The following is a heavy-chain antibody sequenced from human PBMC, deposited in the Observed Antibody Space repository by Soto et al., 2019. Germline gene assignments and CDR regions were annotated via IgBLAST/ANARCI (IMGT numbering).Heavy chain of an antibody. CDR1: GLTFGDYA. D-gene: IGHD3-3*01. CDR3: ARDAYDFWSGYRMDYYYDMDV. Sequence: PGGCLRLSCTASGLTFGDYAMSWFRQAPGKGLEWVGFIRSKTYGGTTKYAASVKGRFTISRDDSKSIAYLQMNSLKTEDTAVYYCARDAYDFWSGYRMDYYYDMDVWGQGTTVTVSS. J-gene: IGHJ6*02. V-gene: IGHV3-49*03. CDR2: IRSKTYGGTT.